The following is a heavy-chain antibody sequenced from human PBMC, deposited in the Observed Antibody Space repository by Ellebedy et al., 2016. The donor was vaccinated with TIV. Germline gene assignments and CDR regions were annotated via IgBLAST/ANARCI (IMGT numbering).Heavy chain of an antibody. V-gene: IGHV3-30-3*01. D-gene: IGHD3-22*01. CDR2: ISYDGSNK. Sequence: GGSLRLXCAASGFTFSSYAMHWVRQAPGKGLEWVAVISYDGSNKYYADSVKGRFTISRDNSKNTLYPQMNSLRAEDTAVYYCARGGEDYYDSSGYYAIQHWGQGTLVTVSS. CDR1: GFTFSSYA. CDR3: ARGGEDYYDSSGYYAIQH. J-gene: IGHJ1*01.